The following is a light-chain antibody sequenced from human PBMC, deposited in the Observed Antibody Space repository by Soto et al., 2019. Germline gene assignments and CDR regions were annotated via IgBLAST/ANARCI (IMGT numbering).Light chain of an antibody. Sequence: IQMTQSPSTLSASVGDIVTITFRASQSIRNDLGWYQQKPGKAPKLLIYAASSLQSGVPSRFSGSGSGTDFTLTISSLQPEDFATYYCLQDYNYPITFGQGTRLEIK. CDR2: AAS. J-gene: IGKJ5*01. CDR1: QSIRND. CDR3: LQDYNYPIT. V-gene: IGKV1-6*01.